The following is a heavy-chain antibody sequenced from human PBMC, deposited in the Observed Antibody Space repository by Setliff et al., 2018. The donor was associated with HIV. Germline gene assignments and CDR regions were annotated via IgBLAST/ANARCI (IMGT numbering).Heavy chain of an antibody. Sequence: ASVKVSCKASGYTFTDYYMHWVRQAPGQGLEWMGWIDPKSGGTNSALKFQGRVTMTRDTSISTAYMELSRLRSDDTAVYYCARDGGGPGDYYYYYMDVWAKRDHGHRLL. CDR1: GYTFTDYY. J-gene: IGHJ6*03. V-gene: IGHV1-2*02. CDR2: IDPKSGGT. CDR3: ARDGGGPGDYYYYYMDV. D-gene: IGHD3-10*01.